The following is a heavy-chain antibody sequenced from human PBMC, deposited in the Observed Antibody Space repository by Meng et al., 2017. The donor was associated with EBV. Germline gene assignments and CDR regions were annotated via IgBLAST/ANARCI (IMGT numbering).Heavy chain of an antibody. CDR2: LIPMVGAP. CDR1: GGTFRRYA. D-gene: IGHD3-10*01. Sequence: VNVGGEVKKPGSSGKVSCRTSGGTFRRYAVSWVRQAPGQGLEWMGGLIPMVGAPHYAQKFQGRVTIIADESTSTHSMELNSLRSEDTAMYYCASESGRGFTPDYWGQGTLVTVSS. CDR3: ASESGRGFTPDY. J-gene: IGHJ4*02. V-gene: IGHV1-69*01.